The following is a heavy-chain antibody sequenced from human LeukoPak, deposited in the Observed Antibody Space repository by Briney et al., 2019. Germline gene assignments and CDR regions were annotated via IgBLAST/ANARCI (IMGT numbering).Heavy chain of an antibody. CDR1: GFTFSSYA. Sequence: GGSLRLSCAASGFTFSSYAMSWVRQAPGKGLEWVSAISGSGGSTYYADSVKGRFTISRDNSKNTLYLQMNSLRAEDTAVYYCAKDVYFDWLLLRFGVFDIWGQGTMVTVSS. J-gene: IGHJ3*02. V-gene: IGHV3-23*01. D-gene: IGHD3-9*01. CDR2: ISGSGGST. CDR3: AKDVYFDWLLLRFGVFDI.